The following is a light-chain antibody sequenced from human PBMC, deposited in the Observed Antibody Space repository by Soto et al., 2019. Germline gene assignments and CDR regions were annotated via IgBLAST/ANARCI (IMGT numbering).Light chain of an antibody. CDR3: QQHGSSPRT. Sequence: EIVLTQSPGALSLSPGERATLSCRASQSVLTNHLAWYHQKPGQAPRLLIYEVSRRATGVPDRISGSGSGTDFTLTISRLEPEDFAVYYCQQHGSSPRTFGQGTKLEIK. CDR2: EVS. CDR1: QSVLTNH. V-gene: IGKV3-20*01. J-gene: IGKJ1*01.